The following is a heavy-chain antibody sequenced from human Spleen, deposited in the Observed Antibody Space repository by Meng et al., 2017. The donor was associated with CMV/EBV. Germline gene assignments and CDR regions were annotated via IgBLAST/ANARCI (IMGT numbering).Heavy chain of an antibody. CDR1: GSSFTSYW. V-gene: IGHV5-51*01. CDR2: IYPGDSDT. Sequence: SGSSFTSYWIGWVRQMPGKGLEWMGIIYPGDSDTRYSPSFQGQVTISADKSISTAYLQWSSLKASDTAMYYCARHDGRWLQLRIDYWGQGTLVTVSS. D-gene: IGHD5-24*01. CDR3: ARHDGRWLQLRIDY. J-gene: IGHJ4*02.